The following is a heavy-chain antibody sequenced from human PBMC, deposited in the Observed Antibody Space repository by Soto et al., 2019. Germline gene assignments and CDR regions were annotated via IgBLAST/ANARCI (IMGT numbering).Heavy chain of an antibody. CDR1: GGTFSSYT. Sequence: QVQLVQSGAEVKKPGSSVKVSCEASGGTFSSYTISWVRQAPGQGLEWMGRIIPILGIANYAQKFLGRVAITADTSTNTAYMALSSLRSEDTAVYSCARDPGDFWGQGTLVTVSS. J-gene: IGHJ4*02. CDR3: ARDPGDF. CDR2: IIPILGIA. V-gene: IGHV1-69*08.